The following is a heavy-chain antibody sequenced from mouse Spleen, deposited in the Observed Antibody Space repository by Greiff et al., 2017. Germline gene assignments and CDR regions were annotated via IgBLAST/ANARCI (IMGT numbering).Heavy chain of an antibody. D-gene: IGHD3-1*01. V-gene: IGHV14-4*01. J-gene: IGHJ3*01. CDR2: IDPENGDT. CDR3: SGAPVPCAY. CDR1: GFNIKDDY. Sequence: EVQGVESGAELVRPGASVKLSCTASGFNIKDDYMHWVKQRPEQGLEWIGWIDPENGDTEYASKFQGKATITADTSSNTAYLQLSSLTSEDTAVYYCSGAPVPCAYGGQGTLVTVSA.